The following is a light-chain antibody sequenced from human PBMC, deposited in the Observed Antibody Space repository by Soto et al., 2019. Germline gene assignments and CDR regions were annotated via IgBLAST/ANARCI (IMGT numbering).Light chain of an antibody. Sequence: DIQMTQSPSTLSASVGDRVTITCRASQRISSWLAWYQQKPGKAPKLLIYDVSSLQSGVPSRFSGSGSGTEFTLTISSLQPDDFATYYCQQYNSFWTFGQGTKWIS. CDR3: QQYNSFWT. V-gene: IGKV1-5*01. CDR2: DVS. CDR1: QRISSW. J-gene: IGKJ1*01.